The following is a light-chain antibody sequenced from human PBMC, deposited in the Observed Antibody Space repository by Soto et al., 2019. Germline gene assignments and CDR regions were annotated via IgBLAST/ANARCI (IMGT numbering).Light chain of an antibody. J-gene: IGKJ2*01. Sequence: EIVLTQSPATLSLSPGERATLSCRASQSVSSYLVWYQQKHGQAPRLLIYDASNRATGIPARFSGSGSGTDFTLTISSLEPEDFAVYYCQQRSNWPPLYTFGQGTKLEIK. CDR3: QQRSNWPPLYT. CDR1: QSVSSY. V-gene: IGKV3-11*01. CDR2: DAS.